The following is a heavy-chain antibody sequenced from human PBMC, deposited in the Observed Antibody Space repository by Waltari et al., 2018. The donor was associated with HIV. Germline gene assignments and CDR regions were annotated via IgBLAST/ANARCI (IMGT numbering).Heavy chain of an antibody. CDR2: INHSGST. Sequence: QVQLQQWGAGLLKPSETLSLTCAVYGGSFSGYYWSWIRQPPGKGLEWIGEINHSGSTNYNPSLKSRVTISVDTSKNQFSLKLSSVTAADTAVYYCARGPIVVVVAGVYFDYWGQGTLVTVSS. D-gene: IGHD2-15*01. V-gene: IGHV4-34*01. J-gene: IGHJ4*02. CDR3: ARGPIVVVVAGVYFDY. CDR1: GGSFSGYY.